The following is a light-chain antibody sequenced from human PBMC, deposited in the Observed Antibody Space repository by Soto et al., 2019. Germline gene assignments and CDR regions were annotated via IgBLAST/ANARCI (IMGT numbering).Light chain of an antibody. CDR3: QQYNSYWT. V-gene: IGKV1-5*01. CDR2: AAS. CDR1: QSISSW. J-gene: IGKJ1*01. Sequence: DIQRTQSPSTLSAAVGDRVTITCRASQSISSWLAWYQQKPGKAPNLLIYAASTLESGVPSRFSGSGSGTEFTLTISSLQPDDFATYYCQQYNSYWTFGQGTKVDIK.